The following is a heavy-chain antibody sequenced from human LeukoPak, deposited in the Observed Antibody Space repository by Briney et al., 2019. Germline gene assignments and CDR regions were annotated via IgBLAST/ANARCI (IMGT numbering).Heavy chain of an antibody. D-gene: IGHD6-19*01. CDR2: IYYSGST. CDR1: GGSISSYY. J-gene: IGHJ4*02. V-gene: IGHV4-59*01. CDR3: ARSPHSGRFDN. Sequence: SETLSLTCTVAGGSISSYYWSWSRHPPGKGLEWMGYIYYSGSTNYNPSLKSRVTISVDTSKNQFSLKLSSVTAADTAVYYCARSPHSGRFDNWGQGTLVTVSS.